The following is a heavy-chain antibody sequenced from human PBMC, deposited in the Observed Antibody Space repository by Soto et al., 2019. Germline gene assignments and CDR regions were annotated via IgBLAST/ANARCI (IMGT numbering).Heavy chain of an antibody. CDR2: INPNSGGT. J-gene: IGHJ6*02. V-gene: IGHV1-2*04. CDR3: ARGRGFDWLSPHYYYYGMDV. CDR1: GYTFTGYY. D-gene: IGHD3-9*01. Sequence: ASVTVSCKASGYTFTGYYMHWVRQAPGQGLEWMGWINPNSGGTNYAQKFQGWVTMTRDTSISTAYMELSRLRSDDTAVYYCARGRGFDWLSPHYYYYGMDVWGQGTTVTVSS.